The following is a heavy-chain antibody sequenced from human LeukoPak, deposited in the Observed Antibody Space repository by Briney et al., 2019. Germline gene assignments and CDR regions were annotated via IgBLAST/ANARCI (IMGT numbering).Heavy chain of an antibody. D-gene: IGHD3-10*02. CDR2: VSYDGSNK. CDR1: GFTFSNYA. J-gene: IGHJ4*02. CDR3: AKDDQPLMYGGAFDF. V-gene: IGHV3-30*04. Sequence: GGSLRLSCAASGFTFSNYAIHWVRQAPGKGLEWVAVVSYDGSNKYYADSVKGRFTFSRDNSKNTLYLQMSSLRAEDTATYYCAKDDQPLMYGGAFDFWGQGTLVTVSS.